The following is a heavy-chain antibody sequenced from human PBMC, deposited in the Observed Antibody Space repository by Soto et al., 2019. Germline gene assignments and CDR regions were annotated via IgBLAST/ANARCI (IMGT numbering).Heavy chain of an antibody. CDR1: GCSIPYY. J-gene: IGHJ6*02. Sequence: SETLSLTCTVSGCSIPYYSSWMRLSPGKGLEWIGYINSNGHSSYNPSLKSRVTLSVDTSKNQFSLKLSSVTAADAAVYYCTRQGFGEVHGLVDVWGQGTTVT. D-gene: IGHD3-10*01. CDR2: INSNGHS. CDR3: TRQGFGEVHGLVDV. V-gene: IGHV4-59*08.